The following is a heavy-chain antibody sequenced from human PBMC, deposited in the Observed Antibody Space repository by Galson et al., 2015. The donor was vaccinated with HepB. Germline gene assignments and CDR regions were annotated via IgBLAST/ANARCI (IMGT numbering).Heavy chain of an antibody. Sequence: SETLSLTCTVSGGSITTSYWSWIRQPPGEGLQWIAYISYSGNTNYNPSLKSRVTISLDTSKNQFSLKLRSVTAADTAVYYCARAGDTATEFDYWGQGTLVTVSS. CDR1: GGSITTSY. CDR3: ARAGDTATEFDY. D-gene: IGHD5-18*01. V-gene: IGHV4-59*08. CDR2: ISYSGNT. J-gene: IGHJ4*02.